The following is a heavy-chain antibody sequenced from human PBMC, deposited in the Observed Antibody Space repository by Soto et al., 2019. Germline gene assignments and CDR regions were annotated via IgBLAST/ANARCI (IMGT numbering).Heavy chain of an antibody. CDR2: ISAYNGNT. Sequence: GASVKVSYKASGYTFTSYGISWVRQAPGQGLEWMGWISAYNGNTNYAQKLQGRVTMTTDTSTSTAYMELRSLRSDDTAVYYCARVVYSSRPLAQLVFYYGMDVWGQGTTVTVSS. CDR3: ARVVYSSRPLAQLVFYYGMDV. CDR1: GYTFTSYG. V-gene: IGHV1-18*04. J-gene: IGHJ6*02. D-gene: IGHD6-13*01.